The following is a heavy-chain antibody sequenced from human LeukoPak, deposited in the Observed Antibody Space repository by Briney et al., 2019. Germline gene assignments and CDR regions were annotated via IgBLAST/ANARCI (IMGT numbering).Heavy chain of an antibody. J-gene: IGHJ4*02. CDR3: ARAKWGYYDSSGYYCL. CDR2: INPNSGGT. CDR1: GYTFTGYY. V-gene: IGHV1-2*02. D-gene: IGHD3-22*01. Sequence: GASVRVSCKASGYTFTGYYMHWVRQAPGQGLEWMGWINPNSGGTNYAQKFQGRVTMTRDTSISTAYMELSRLRSDDTAVYYCARAKWGYYDSSGYYCLWGQGTLVTVSS.